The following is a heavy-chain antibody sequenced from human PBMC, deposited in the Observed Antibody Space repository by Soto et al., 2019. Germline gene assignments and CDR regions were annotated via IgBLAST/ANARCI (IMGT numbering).Heavy chain of an antibody. Sequence: GGSLRLSCAASGFTFSEKWMTWVRQAPGRGLEWVAHINQGGSEKFYVDSVKGRFIISRDNAKNSLSLQMNSLIDEDTAVYHCAGGHYGLDVWGQGTTVTVSS. CDR1: GFTFSEKW. J-gene: IGHJ6*02. V-gene: IGHV3-7*03. CDR3: AGGHYGLDV. CDR2: INQGGSEK.